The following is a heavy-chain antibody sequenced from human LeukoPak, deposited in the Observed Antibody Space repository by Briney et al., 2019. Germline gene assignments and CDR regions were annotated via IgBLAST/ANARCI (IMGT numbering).Heavy chain of an antibody. D-gene: IGHD2-15*01. CDR1: GFTFDDYT. J-gene: IGHJ6*03. CDR3: AKQGSWYLSGYYYYYMDV. CDR2: ISWDGGST. Sequence: GRSLRLSCAASGFTFDDYTMHWVRQAPGKGLEWVSLISWDGGSTYYADSVKGRFTISRDNSKNSLYLQMNSLRTEDTALYYCAKQGSWYLSGYYYYYMDVWGKGTTVTVSS. V-gene: IGHV3-43*01.